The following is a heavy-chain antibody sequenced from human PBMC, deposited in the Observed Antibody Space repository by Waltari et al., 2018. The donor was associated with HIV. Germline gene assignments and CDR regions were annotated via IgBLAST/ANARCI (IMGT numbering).Heavy chain of an antibody. Sequence: QVQLVESGGGVVQPGRSLRLSCAASGFTFSSYDMHWVRQAPGKGLEWVALMWNDGLNKYYAGAVKGRFTITRDNSHNTLPLQMNSLRAEDTAVYYCARDRSYNMARLGWFDPWGQGTLVTVSS. V-gene: IGHV3-33*01. D-gene: IGHD1-20*01. CDR2: MWNDGLNK. CDR1: GFTFSSYD. J-gene: IGHJ5*02. CDR3: ARDRSYNMARLGWFDP.